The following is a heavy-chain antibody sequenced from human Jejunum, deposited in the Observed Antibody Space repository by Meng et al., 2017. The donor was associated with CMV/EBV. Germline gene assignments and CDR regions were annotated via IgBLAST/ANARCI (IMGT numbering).Heavy chain of an antibody. D-gene: IGHD1-26*01. CDR1: EFTFSNYA. V-gene: IGHV3-23*01. Sequence: GSLRISCIGSEFTFSNYAMSWVSQVPGKGLGWVSSISGSGATTYYADSVESRFAISRDNSRNTLFLQMSSLRGDDTGIYYCAKDMGFWGPGTLVTVSS. CDR3: AKDMGF. CDR2: ISGSGATT. J-gene: IGHJ4*02.